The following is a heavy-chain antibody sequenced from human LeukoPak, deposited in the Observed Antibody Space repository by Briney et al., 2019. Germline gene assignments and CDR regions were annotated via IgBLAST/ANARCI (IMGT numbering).Heavy chain of an antibody. Sequence: GRSLRLSCAASGFTFDDYAMHWVRQAPGKGLEWASGISWNSGSIGYADSVKGRFTISRDNAKNSLYPQMNSLRAEDTALYYCAKDQAYSSSSGFDYWGQGTLVTVSS. CDR3: AKDQAYSSSSGFDY. CDR2: ISWNSGSI. CDR1: GFTFDDYA. D-gene: IGHD6-6*01. V-gene: IGHV3-9*01. J-gene: IGHJ4*02.